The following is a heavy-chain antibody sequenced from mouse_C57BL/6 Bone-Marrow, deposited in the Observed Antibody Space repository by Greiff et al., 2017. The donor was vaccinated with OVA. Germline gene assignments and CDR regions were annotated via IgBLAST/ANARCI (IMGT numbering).Heavy chain of an antibody. CDR2: IYPRDGST. Sequence: VQVVESGPELVKPGASVKLSCKASGYTFTSYDINWVKQRPGQGLEWIGWIYPRDGSTKYNEKFKGKATLTVDTSSSTAYMELHSLTSEDSAVYFCARDGFAYWGQGTLVTVSA. CDR3: ARDGFAY. V-gene: IGHV1-85*01. J-gene: IGHJ3*01. CDR1: GYTFTSYD.